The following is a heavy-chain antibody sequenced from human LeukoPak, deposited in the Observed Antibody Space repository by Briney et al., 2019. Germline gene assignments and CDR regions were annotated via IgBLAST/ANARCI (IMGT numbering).Heavy chain of an antibody. CDR2: VNWNGGST. J-gene: IGHJ5*02. CDR3: VRDRCSSTSCHDSPNWFDP. CDR1: GFTFDDYG. D-gene: IGHD2-2*01. V-gene: IGHV3-20*04. Sequence: GGSLRLSCAPSGFTFDDYGMSWVRQAPGKGLEWISGVNWNGGSTGYADSVKGRFTISRDNAKNSLYLQMNSLRAEDTALYYCVRDRCSSTSCHDSPNWFDPWGQGTLVAVSS.